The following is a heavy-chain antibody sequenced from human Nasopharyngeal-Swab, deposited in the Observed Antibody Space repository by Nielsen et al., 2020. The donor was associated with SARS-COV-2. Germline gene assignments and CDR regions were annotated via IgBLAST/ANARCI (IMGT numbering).Heavy chain of an antibody. J-gene: IGHJ5*02. V-gene: IGHV7-4-1*02. D-gene: IGHD6-19*01. CDR1: GYTFTSYA. Sequence: ASVKVFCKASGYTFTSYAMNWVRQAPGQGLEWMGWINTNTGNPTYAQGVTGRFVFSLDTSVSTAYLQISSLKAEDTAVYYCARGRAIAVAGTWGYNWFDPWGQGTLVTVSS. CDR3: ARGRAIAVAGTWGYNWFDP. CDR2: INTNTGNP.